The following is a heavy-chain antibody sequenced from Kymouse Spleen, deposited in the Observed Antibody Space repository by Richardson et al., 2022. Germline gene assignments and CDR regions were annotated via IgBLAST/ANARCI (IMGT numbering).Heavy chain of an antibody. D-gene: IGHD1-20*01,IGHD1-7*01. J-gene: IGHJ6*02. V-gene: IGHV3-53*01. CDR3: ARDNWNYYYYYGMDV. CDR2: IYSGGST. CDR1: GFTVSSNY. Sequence: EVQLVESGGGLIQPGGSLRLSCAASGFTVSSNYMSWVRQAPGKGLEWVSVIYSGGSTYYADSVKGRFTISRDNSKNTLYLQMNSLRAEDTAVYYCARDNWNYYYYYGMDVWGQGTTVTVSS.